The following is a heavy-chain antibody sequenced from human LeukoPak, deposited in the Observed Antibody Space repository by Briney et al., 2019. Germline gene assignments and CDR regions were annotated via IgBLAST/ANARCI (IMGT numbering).Heavy chain of an antibody. D-gene: IGHD2-15*01. J-gene: IGHJ6*03. CDR3: ARQKAVVVVAATPDEDYGDYVDYYYYMDV. CDR1: GFTFSRYW. Sequence: GGSLRLSCAASGFTFSRYWMSWVRQAPGKGLEWVANIREDGSEKYYVDSVKGRLTISRDNAKNSLSLQIKSLRAEDTAVYYCARQKAVVVVAATPDEDYGDYVDYYYYMDVWGKGTTVTVSS. CDR2: IREDGSEK. V-gene: IGHV3-7*01.